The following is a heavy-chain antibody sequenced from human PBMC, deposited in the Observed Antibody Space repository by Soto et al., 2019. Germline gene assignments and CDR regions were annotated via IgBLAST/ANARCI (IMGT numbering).Heavy chain of an antibody. D-gene: IGHD1-1*01. Sequence: SETLSLTCAVSGDSISSGGYSWNWIRQPPGKGLEWIGYIYYSGSTNYNPSLKSRVTISVDTSKNQFSLKLSSVTAADTAVYYCARVGIWNDGLGSWGQGALVTVSS. J-gene: IGHJ5*02. CDR1: GDSISSGGYS. CDR3: ARVGIWNDGLGS. CDR2: IYYSGST. V-gene: IGHV4-61*08.